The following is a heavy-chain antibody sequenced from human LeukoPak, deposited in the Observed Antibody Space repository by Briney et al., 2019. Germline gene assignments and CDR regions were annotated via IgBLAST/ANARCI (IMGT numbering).Heavy chain of an antibody. CDR3: AKGGGDSCYSPVSG. J-gene: IGHJ4*02. D-gene: IGHD2-15*01. V-gene: IGHV3-23*01. CDR1: GFTFSNYA. CDR2: LSGTGDIT. Sequence: PGGSLRLSCAASGFTFSNYAMSWVRQAPGKGLEWVSGLSGTGDITYYADSVKGRFTISRDNSKNTLYLQMNSLRAEDTAVYYCAKGGGDSCYSPVSGWGQGTLVTVSS.